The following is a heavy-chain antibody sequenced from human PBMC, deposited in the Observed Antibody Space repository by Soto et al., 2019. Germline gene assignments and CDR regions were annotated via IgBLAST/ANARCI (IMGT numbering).Heavy chain of an antibody. CDR1: GFSFDSYW. D-gene: IGHD5-18*01. J-gene: IGHJ4*02. Sequence: GGSLRLSCAASGFSFDSYWMSWVRQAPGKGLEWVANIKQDGSEKYYVDSVKGRFTISRDNAKNSVFLQMSSLIDDDTAVYYCGRDFECRYGYGSFWNWGQGTLVTVSS. CDR2: IKQDGSEK. CDR3: GRDFECRYGYGSFWN. V-gene: IGHV3-7*03.